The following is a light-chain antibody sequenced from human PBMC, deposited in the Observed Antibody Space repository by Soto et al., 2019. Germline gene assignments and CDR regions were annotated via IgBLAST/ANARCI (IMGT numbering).Light chain of an antibody. CDR1: QSISRW. Sequence: DIQMTQSPSTLSASVLDRVTITFRASQSISRWLAWYQQKPGKAPKALIYDASTLRSGPPSRFSGGGSGTEFTLTISSLQTDYFASYYHQQYYTSSTFGQGTRLEIK. J-gene: IGKJ5*01. CDR2: DAS. V-gene: IGKV1-5*01. CDR3: QQYYTSST.